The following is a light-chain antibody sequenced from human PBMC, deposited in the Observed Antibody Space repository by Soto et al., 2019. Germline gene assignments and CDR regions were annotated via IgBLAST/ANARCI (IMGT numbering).Light chain of an antibody. CDR1: QSIRTY. J-gene: IGKJ2*03. CDR3: QQTYRTLDS. CDR2: NAS. V-gene: IGKV1-39*01. Sequence: DIQVTQSPSSLSASVGVRVTITCRASQSIRTYLNWYQERPGKPPKLLIHNASTLQSGVPSRFSGSGSGTDFTLTISSLQPEDFATYYCQQTYRTLDSFGQGTKLEIK.